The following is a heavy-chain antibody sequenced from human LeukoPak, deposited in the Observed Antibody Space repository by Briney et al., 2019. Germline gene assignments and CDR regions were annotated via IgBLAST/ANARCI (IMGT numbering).Heavy chain of an antibody. V-gene: IGHV3-30*02. D-gene: IGHD3-10*02. CDR3: AELGITMIGGV. Sequence: GGSLRLSCEASGFTFSSYGLHWVRQAPGKGLEWVAFIRSDASYEYYIDSVKGRFTISRDNAKNSLYLQMNSLRAEDTAVYYCAELGITMIGGVWGKGTTVTISS. J-gene: IGHJ6*04. CDR1: GFTFSSYG. CDR2: IRSDASYE.